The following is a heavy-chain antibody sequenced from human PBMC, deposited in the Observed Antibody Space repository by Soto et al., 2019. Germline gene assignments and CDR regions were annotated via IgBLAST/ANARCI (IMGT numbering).Heavy chain of an antibody. V-gene: IGHV3-23*01. Sequence: EVHLLESGGGLVQPGGSLRLSCAASGFSFNSYAMVRVRQAPGKGLEWVSVISARGGSSYFADSVKGRFTISRDNSKNVLSLEMNSLSAEDTAIYFCAKGSIEYSASVDNWGQGTLVLVSS. CDR1: GFSFNSYA. CDR3: AKGSIEYSASVDN. D-gene: IGHD5-12*01. CDR2: ISARGGSS. J-gene: IGHJ4*02.